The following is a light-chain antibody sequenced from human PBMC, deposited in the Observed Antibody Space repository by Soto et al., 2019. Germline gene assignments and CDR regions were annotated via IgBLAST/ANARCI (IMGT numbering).Light chain of an antibody. V-gene: IGLV2-14*01. CDR1: SSDVGGYNY. J-gene: IGLJ1*01. CDR3: SSYTSSSTYV. Sequence: LTQPASVSWSPGQSITISCTVTSSDVGGYNYVSWYQQHPGKAPKLMIYEVSNRPSGVSNRFSGSKSGNTASLTISGLQAEDEADYYCSSYTSSSTYVFGTGTKVTVL. CDR2: EVS.